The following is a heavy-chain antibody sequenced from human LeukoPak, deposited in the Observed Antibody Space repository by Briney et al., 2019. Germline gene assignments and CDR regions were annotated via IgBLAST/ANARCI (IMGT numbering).Heavy chain of an antibody. J-gene: IGHJ4*01. Sequence: SETLSLTCTVSGGSISSYYWSWIRQPPGKGLEWIGEINHSGSTNYNPSLKSRVTILVDVDTSKNQFSLKLSSVTAADTAVYYCASLPTVYSRGYLALWGQGTLVTVSS. CDR3: ASLPTVYSRGYLAL. CDR2: INHSGST. V-gene: IGHV4-34*01. D-gene: IGHD3-22*01. CDR1: GGSISSYY.